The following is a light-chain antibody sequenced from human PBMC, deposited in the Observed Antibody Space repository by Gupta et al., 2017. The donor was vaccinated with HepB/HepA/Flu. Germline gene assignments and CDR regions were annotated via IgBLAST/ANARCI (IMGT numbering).Light chain of an antibody. Sequence: SYELTQPPSVSVSPGQTARITCSGDALPKQYAYWYQQKPGQAPVLVIYKDSERPSGIPERFSGSSSGTTGTLTISGVQAEDEADYYCQSADSSGTYQVVFGGGTKLTVL. J-gene: IGLJ2*01. CDR1: ALPKQY. V-gene: IGLV3-25*03. CDR3: QSADSSGTYQVV. CDR2: KDS.